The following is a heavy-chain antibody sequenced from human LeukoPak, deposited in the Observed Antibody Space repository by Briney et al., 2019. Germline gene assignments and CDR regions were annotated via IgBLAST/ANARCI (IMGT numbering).Heavy chain of an antibody. V-gene: IGHV3-21*01. CDR1: GFTFSNYR. Sequence: GGSLRLSCAASGFTFSNYRMNWVRQAPGKGLGWVSSISSSSTYIYYADSVKGRFTISRDNARNSLYLQMNSLRVEDTAVYYCARHFRAFDPWGQGTLVTVSS. J-gene: IGHJ5*02. CDR2: ISSSSTYI. D-gene: IGHD3-3*02. CDR3: ARHFRAFDP.